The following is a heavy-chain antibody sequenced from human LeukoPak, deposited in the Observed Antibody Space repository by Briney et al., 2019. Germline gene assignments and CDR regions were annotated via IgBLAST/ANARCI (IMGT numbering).Heavy chain of an antibody. Sequence: PGGSLRLSCTASGFTFSWYWMSWVRQAPGKGLEWVANIKQDGSEKYYVDSVKGRFTISRDNAKNSVYLQMNSLRAEDTAVYYCARDLLVVGAVKDGCWGQGTLVTVSS. D-gene: IGHD2-15*01. CDR2: IKQDGSEK. V-gene: IGHV3-7*01. CDR1: GFTFSWYW. CDR3: ARDLLVVGAVKDGC. J-gene: IGHJ4*02.